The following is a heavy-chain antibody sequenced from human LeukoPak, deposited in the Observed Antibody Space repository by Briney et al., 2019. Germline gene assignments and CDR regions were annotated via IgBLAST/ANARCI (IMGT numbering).Heavy chain of an antibody. CDR2: IYYSGST. Sequence: KPSETLSLTCTVSGGSISSYYWSRIRQPPGKGLEWIGYIYYSGSTNYNPSLKSRVTISVDTSKNQFSLKLSSVTAADTAVYYCARDLRNNRGGYYYYYMDVWGKGTTVTVSS. J-gene: IGHJ6*03. D-gene: IGHD1/OR15-1a*01. V-gene: IGHV4-59*01. CDR1: GGSISSYY. CDR3: ARDLRNNRGGYYYYYMDV.